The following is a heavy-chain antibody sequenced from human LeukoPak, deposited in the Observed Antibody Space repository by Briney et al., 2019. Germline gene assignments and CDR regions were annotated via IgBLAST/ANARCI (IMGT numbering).Heavy chain of an antibody. CDR2: MNPNSGNT. V-gene: IGHV1-8*01. CDR1: GYTFTSYD. CDR3: ARGRYYDFWSGPDY. D-gene: IGHD3-3*01. Sequence: ASVKVSCKASGYTFTSYDINWVRQATGQGLEWMGWMNPNSGNTGYAQKFQGRVTMTRNTSTSTAYMELSSLRSEDTAVYYCARGRYYDFWSGPDYWGQGTLVTVSS. J-gene: IGHJ4*02.